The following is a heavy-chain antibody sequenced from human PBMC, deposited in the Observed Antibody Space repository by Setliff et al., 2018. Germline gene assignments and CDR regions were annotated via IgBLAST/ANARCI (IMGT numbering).Heavy chain of an antibody. Sequence: ASVKVSCKASGDSFTPYGISWVRQAPGQGLEWMGWISADNYKTNHLERFTGENAKTKYAQRFQGRVTTTIDTSTNTAYMELRSLTSDDTAVYYCARHGSSGKFDASDIWGQGTMVTVSS. V-gene: IGHV1-18*01. J-gene: IGHJ3*02. CDR1: GDSFTPYG. D-gene: IGHD3-10*01. CDR3: ARHGSSGKFDASDI. CDR2: ISADNYKTNHLERFTGENAKT.